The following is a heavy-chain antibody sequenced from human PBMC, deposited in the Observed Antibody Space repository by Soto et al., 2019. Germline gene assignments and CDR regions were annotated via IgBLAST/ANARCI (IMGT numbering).Heavy chain of an antibody. CDR2: IIPIFGTA. V-gene: IGHV1-69*06. CDR1: GGTFSSYA. Sequence: QVQLVQSGAEVKKPGSSVKVSCKASGGTFSSYAISWVRQAPGQGLEWMGGIIPIFGTANYAQKFQGRVTITADKSTSTAYMELSSLRAEDTAVYYCARWYYDFSRTHWFDPWGQGTLVTVSS. CDR3: ARWYYDFSRTHWFDP. D-gene: IGHD3-3*01. J-gene: IGHJ5*02.